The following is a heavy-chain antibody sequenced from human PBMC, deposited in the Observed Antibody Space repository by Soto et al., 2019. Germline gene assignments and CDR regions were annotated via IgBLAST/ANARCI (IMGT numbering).Heavy chain of an antibody. V-gene: IGHV4-39*01. CDR1: GGSISSSSYY. J-gene: IGHJ5*02. Sequence: QLQLQESGPGLVKPSETLSLTCTVSGGSISSSSYYWGWIRQPPGKGLEWIGSIYYSGSTYYNPSLKSRVTITVETSKNQFPRKLGSVTAADTAVYYWARQSAAAGRFDPWGQGTLVTVSS. D-gene: IGHD6-13*01. CDR2: IYYSGST. CDR3: ARQSAAAGRFDP.